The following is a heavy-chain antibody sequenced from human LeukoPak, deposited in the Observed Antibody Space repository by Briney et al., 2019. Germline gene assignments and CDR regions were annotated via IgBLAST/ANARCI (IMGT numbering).Heavy chain of an antibody. V-gene: IGHV1-3*01. J-gene: IGHJ4*02. CDR3: ARSPVGFMARVDY. D-gene: IGHD3-16*01. Sequence: GASVKVSCKASGYTFTSYAMHWVRQAPGQRLEWMGWINAGNGNTKYSQKFQGRVTITRDTSASTAYMELSSLRSEDTAVYYCARSPVGFMARVDYWGQGTLVTVSS. CDR1: GYTFTSYA. CDR2: INAGNGNT.